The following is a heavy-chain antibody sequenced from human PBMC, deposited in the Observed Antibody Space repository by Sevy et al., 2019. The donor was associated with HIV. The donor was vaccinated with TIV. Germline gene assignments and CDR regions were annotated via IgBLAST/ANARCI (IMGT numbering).Heavy chain of an antibody. CDR3: ASHEKGIAAAGRPDSNCVDP. V-gene: IGHV4-39*01. D-gene: IGHD6-13*01. CDR2: SYYSGSR. J-gene: IGHJ5*02. Sequence: SETLSLTCTVSGGSISSSSYYWGWIRQPPGKGLEWIGSSYYSGSRYYNPSLKSRVTISVDTSKNQFSLKLSSVTAADTAVYYCASHEKGIAAAGRPDSNCVDPWGQGTLVTVSS. CDR1: GGSISSSSYY.